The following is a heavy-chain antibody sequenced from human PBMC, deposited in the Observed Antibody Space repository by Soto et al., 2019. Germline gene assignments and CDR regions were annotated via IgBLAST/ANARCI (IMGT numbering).Heavy chain of an antibody. CDR3: ASLESYDSSGYPDAFDI. CDR2: IYHSGST. D-gene: IGHD3-22*01. J-gene: IGHJ3*02. V-gene: IGHV4-59*12. Sequence: PSETLSLTCPVFDGSINYYYWNWIRQPPGKGLEWIGYIYHSGSTYYNPSLKSRVTISVDRSKNQFSLKLSSVTAADTAVYYCASLESYDSSGYPDAFDIWGQGKMVTVSS. CDR1: DGSINYYY.